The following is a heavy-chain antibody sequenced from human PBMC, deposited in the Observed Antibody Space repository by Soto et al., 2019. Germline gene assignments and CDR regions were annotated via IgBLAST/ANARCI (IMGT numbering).Heavy chain of an antibody. J-gene: IGHJ4*02. CDR1: GFTFRSYG. Sequence: TGGSLRLSCAASGFTFRSYGMHWVRQAPGKGLEWVAVISYDGSNKYYADSVKGRFTISRDNSKNTLYLQMNSLRAEDTAVYYCASEIDITMVRGVLDYWGQGTLVTVSS. V-gene: IGHV3-30*03. CDR3: ASEIDITMVRGVLDY. CDR2: ISYDGSNK. D-gene: IGHD3-10*01.